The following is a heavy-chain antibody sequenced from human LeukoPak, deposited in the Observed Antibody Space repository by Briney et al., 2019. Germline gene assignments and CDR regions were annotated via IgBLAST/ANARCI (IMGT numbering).Heavy chain of an antibody. Sequence: QTGGSLRLSCVASGFTFSTYTMNWIRQAPGKGLEWVSGSIGSGGSAFYADSVKGRFSISRDTSKNTLFLHMNNLRAGDTAVYYCAKDRLPDCVWPLDYWGQGTLVTVSS. D-gene: IGHD2-21*01. V-gene: IGHV3-23*01. CDR1: GFTFSTYT. CDR3: AKDRLPDCVWPLDY. J-gene: IGHJ4*02. CDR2: SIGSGGSA.